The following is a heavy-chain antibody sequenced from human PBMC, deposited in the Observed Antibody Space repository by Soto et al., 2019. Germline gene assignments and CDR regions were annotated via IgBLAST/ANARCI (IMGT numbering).Heavy chain of an antibody. CDR1: GFTFSRYA. CDR2: ISVSDDNT. Sequence: AGSLRLSCAASGFTFSRYAMNWVRQAPERGLQLISGISVSDDNTSYVESVRGRFTAYRDNSKNTLYLQMNNLRAEDTALYYCAKDGKMRTNVWFPAGYGMDVWGQGTTVTVSS. J-gene: IGHJ6*02. CDR3: AKDGKMRTNVWFPAGYGMDV. V-gene: IGHV3-23*01. D-gene: IGHD3-10*01.